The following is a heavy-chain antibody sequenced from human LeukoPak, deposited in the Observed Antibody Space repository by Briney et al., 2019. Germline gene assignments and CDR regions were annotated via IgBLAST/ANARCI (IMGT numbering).Heavy chain of an antibody. Sequence: SETLSLTCTVSGVSISSYYWSWIRQPPGKGLEWIGYIYYTGSTNYTPSLKSRVTISVDSSKNQFSLKLNSVTAADAAVYYCARAAGSGWFGIDYWGQGTLVTVSS. CDR3: ARAAGSGWFGIDY. CDR1: GVSISSYY. J-gene: IGHJ4*02. V-gene: IGHV4-59*01. D-gene: IGHD6-19*01. CDR2: IYYTGST.